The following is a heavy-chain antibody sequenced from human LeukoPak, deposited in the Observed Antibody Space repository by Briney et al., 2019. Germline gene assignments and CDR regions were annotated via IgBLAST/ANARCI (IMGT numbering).Heavy chain of an antibody. D-gene: IGHD1-7*01. CDR2: ISSSSSTI. CDR3: VRDETWNFGLSWYDGYDI. V-gene: IGHV3-11*04. CDR1: GFIFSDYY. J-gene: IGHJ3*02. Sequence: GGSLRLSCAASGFIFSDYYMSWFRQAPGKGLEWVSYISSSSSTIYYADSVKGRFTISRDNAKNSLYLQMNSLRVEDTAVYYCVRDETWNFGLSWYDGYDIWGQGTMVTVSS.